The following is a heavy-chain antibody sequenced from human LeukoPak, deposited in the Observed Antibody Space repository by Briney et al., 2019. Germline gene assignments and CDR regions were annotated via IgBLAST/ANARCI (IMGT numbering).Heavy chain of an antibody. Sequence: PSETLSLTCTVSGGSISRSNFYWGWIRQPPGKGLEWIGSIHYTGSSYYNPSQQSRVTISVDTSKNQVSLKLSSVTAADTAVYYCARHLNTAMGHQIDYWGQGTLVTVSS. CDR2: IHYTGSS. CDR3: ARHLNTAMGHQIDY. CDR1: GGSISRSNFY. D-gene: IGHD5-18*01. V-gene: IGHV4-39*01. J-gene: IGHJ4*02.